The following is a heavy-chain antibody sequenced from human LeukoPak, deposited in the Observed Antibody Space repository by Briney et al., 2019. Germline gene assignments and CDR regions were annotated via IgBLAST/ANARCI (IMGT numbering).Heavy chain of an antibody. CDR2: IYSRGST. Sequence: SETLSLTCAVSGGSISSGGYSWSWIRQPPGKGLEWIGYIYSRGSTYYNPSLKSRVTISVDTSKNQFSLKLSSVTAADTAVYYCARTITMTSYAFDIWGPGTMVTVSS. CDR3: ARTITMTSYAFDI. D-gene: IGHD3-22*01. CDR1: GGSISSGGYS. J-gene: IGHJ3*02. V-gene: IGHV4-30-4*07.